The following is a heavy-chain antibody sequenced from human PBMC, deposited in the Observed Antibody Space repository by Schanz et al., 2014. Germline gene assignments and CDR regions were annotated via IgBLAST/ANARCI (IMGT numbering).Heavy chain of an antibody. Sequence: VQLVESGGGLVQPGGSLRLSCAASGFTFSKYGMHWVRQAPGKGLEWVAVIWYDGSNKDYADSVKGRFTISRDNSKNTLYLQMNSLRAEDTAVYYCAYYDVLTGFDYWGQGTQVTVSS. CDR1: GFTFSKYG. V-gene: IGHV3-33*01. D-gene: IGHD3-9*01. CDR2: IWYDGSNK. CDR3: AYYDVLTGFDY. J-gene: IGHJ4*02.